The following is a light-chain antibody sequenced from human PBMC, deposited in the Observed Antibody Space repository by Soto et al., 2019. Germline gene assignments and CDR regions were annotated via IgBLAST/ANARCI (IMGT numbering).Light chain of an antibody. CDR1: QSVTSNY. J-gene: IGKJ1*01. CDR3: QQYGGLPRT. Sequence: EIVLTQSPATLSLSPGERATLSCRASQSVTSNYLAWFQQKPGQAPRLLIYGASNRATGIPDRFSGSGSDTDFTLTISRLEPEDFAVYYCQQYGGLPRTFGQGTKVDIK. CDR2: GAS. V-gene: IGKV3-20*01.